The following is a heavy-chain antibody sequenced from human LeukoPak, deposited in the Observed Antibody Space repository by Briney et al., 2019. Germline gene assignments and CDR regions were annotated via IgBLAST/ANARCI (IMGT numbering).Heavy chain of an antibody. V-gene: IGHV3-21*01. Sequence: RGSLRLSCAASGFTFSSYSMNWVRQAPGKGLEWVSCISKGSAYIYYADSVKGRFTISRDNAKNSLYLQMSSLRAEDTAVYYCAREEDSTAIRSSDGMDVWGQGTTVTVSS. CDR1: GFTFSSYS. J-gene: IGHJ6*02. D-gene: IGHD6-6*01. CDR2: ISKGSAYI. CDR3: AREEDSTAIRSSDGMDV.